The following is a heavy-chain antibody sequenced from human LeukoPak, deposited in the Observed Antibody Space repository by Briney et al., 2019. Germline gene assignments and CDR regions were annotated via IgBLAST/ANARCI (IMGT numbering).Heavy chain of an antibody. D-gene: IGHD4-17*01. V-gene: IGHV4-39*01. Sequence: SETLSLTCTVSGDSMSSSGQYWGWIRQSPVKGLEWIGSIYNSGSTYYNPSLKSCVIISVDTSKNQFSLELRSVTAADTAIYYCARNMTAVSRLDVFDIWGPGTMVTVS. CDR2: IYNSGST. J-gene: IGHJ3*02. CDR1: GDSMSSSGQY. CDR3: ARNMTAVSRLDVFDI.